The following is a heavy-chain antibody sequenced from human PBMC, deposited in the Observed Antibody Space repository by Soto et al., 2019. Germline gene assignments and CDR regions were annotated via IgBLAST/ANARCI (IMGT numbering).Heavy chain of an antibody. V-gene: IGHV2-5*02. J-gene: IGHJ4*02. CDR3: ALSVQEGYSSGWIHY. Sequence: QITLKESGPTLVKPTQTLTLTCTFSGFSLSTSGVGVGWIRQPPGKTLEWLALIYWDDDKRYSPSLKSTLTNTEDTSKFQVGLTMTDMDPVDSSTYYCALSVQEGYSSGWIHYWGQGTLITVSS. D-gene: IGHD6-19*01. CDR2: IYWDDDK. CDR1: GFSLSTSGVG.